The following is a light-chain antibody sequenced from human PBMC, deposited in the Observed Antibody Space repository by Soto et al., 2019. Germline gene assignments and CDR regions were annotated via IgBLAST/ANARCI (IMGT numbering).Light chain of an antibody. Sequence: DIQMTQSPSTLSGSVGDRVTITCRASQTISSWLAWYQQKPGKDPKLLIYKASTLKSGVPSRFSVSGSGTEFTLTISSLQPDDFATDYCQHYNSYSEAFGQGTQVEVK. CDR1: QTISSW. CDR3: QHYNSYSEA. CDR2: KAS. V-gene: IGKV1-5*03. J-gene: IGKJ1*01.